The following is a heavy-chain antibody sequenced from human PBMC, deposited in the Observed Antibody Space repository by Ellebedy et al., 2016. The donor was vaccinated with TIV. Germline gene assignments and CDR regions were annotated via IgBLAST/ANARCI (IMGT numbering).Heavy chain of an antibody. CDR3: ARPGDYYDSSGLDY. CDR2: ISAYNGNT. Sequence: ASVKVSXXASGYTFTSYGISWVRQAPGQGLEWMGWISAYNGNTNYAQKLQGRVTMTTDTSTSTAYMELRSLRSDDTAVYYCARPGDYYDSSGLDYWGQGTLVTVSS. J-gene: IGHJ4*02. V-gene: IGHV1-18*01. D-gene: IGHD3-22*01. CDR1: GYTFTSYG.